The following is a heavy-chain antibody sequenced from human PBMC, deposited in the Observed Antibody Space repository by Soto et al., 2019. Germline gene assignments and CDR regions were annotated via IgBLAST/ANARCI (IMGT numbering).Heavy chain of an antibody. Sequence: QVQLVQSGAEVKKPGASVRVSCQTSDYTFTNYGVSWVRQTPGQGLEWMGWISGDNGNTIYAQKFQGRVTMTTDTSTRKAYMELRSLRSDDTAVYYCATGLLGYCSGGSCYSDSWGQGTLVTVSS. J-gene: IGHJ4*02. V-gene: IGHV1-18*01. CDR2: ISGDNGNT. CDR3: ATGLLGYCSGGSCYSDS. D-gene: IGHD2-15*01. CDR1: DYTFTNYG.